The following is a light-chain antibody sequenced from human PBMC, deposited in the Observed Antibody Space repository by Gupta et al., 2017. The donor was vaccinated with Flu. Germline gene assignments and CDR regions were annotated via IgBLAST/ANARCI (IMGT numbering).Light chain of an antibody. V-gene: IGLV3-25*01. CDR2: NDI. CDR1: ALANQY. J-gene: IGLJ1*01. CDR3: QSADSTSTYYV. Sequence: QTARITCSGDALANQYFYWFQQKPGQAPDLLIYNDIERPSGIPERFSASGSGTTATLTISGVQAEDEADYYCQSADSTSTYYVFGAGTKLTV.